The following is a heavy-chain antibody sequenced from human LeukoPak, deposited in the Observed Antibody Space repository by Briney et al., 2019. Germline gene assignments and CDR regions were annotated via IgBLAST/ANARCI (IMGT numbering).Heavy chain of an antibody. CDR2: IQPDGREQ. V-gene: IGHV3-7*01. D-gene: IGHD4-23*01. CDR1: GLTFSSRW. J-gene: IGHJ6*03. Sequence: GGSLRLSCAASGLTFSSRWMSWVRQAPGKGLEWVGNIQPDGREQYPVDSVKGRFAISRDNSRNTLYLQMNSLRAEDTAVYYCAKKLGDGGNFYYYYYMDVWGEGTTVAISS. CDR3: AKKLGDGGNFYYYYYMDV.